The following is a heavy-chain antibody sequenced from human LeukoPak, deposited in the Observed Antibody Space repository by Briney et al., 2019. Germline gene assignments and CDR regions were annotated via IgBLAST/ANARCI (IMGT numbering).Heavy chain of an antibody. CDR3: ARRSGRTSDY. J-gene: IGHJ4*02. Sequence: GESLKISCKASGYSFTRYWIGWVRQMPGKGLEWMGIIYPGDSDTRYSPSFQGQVSISADRSVSTAYLQWSSLKASDTAVYYCARRSGRTSDYWGQGTLVTVSS. V-gene: IGHV5-51*01. CDR2: IYPGDSDT. CDR1: GYSFTRYW. D-gene: IGHD3-3*01.